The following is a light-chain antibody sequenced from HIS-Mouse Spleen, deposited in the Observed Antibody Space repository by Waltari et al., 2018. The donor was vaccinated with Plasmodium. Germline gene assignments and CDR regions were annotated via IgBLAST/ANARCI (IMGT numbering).Light chain of an antibody. J-gene: IGKJ1*01. V-gene: IGKV3-15*01. CDR2: GAS. CDR3: QQYNNWPRGT. Sequence: EIVMTQSPATLSVSPGERATLSCRASQSVSSNFAWYQKKPGQAPRLLIYGASTRATGIPARFSGSGSGTEFTLTISSMQSEDFAVYYCQQYNNWPRGTFGQGTKVEIK. CDR1: QSVSSN.